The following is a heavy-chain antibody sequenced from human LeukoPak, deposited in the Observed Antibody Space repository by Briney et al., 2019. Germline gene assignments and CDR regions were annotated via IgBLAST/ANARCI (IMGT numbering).Heavy chain of an antibody. CDR3: ARQEYGMDV. Sequence: GGPLSLSCAASGFTFSSYAMSWVRQAPGKGLEWVSAISGSGGSTYYADSVKGRFTISRDNSKNTLYLQMNSLRAEDTAVYYCARQEYGMDVWGQGTTVTVSS. V-gene: IGHV3-23*01. CDR1: GFTFSSYA. CDR2: ISGSGGST. J-gene: IGHJ6*02.